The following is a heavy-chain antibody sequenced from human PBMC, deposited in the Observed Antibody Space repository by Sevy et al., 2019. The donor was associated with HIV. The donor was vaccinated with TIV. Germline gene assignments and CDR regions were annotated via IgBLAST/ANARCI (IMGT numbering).Heavy chain of an antibody. CDR2: IYHSGRT. CDR3: ARASTGDRLDYYGMDV. J-gene: IGHJ6*02. D-gene: IGHD2-8*02. CDR1: GFSISSGYY. Sequence: SETLSLTCTVSGFSISSGYYWGWIRQSPEKGLEWIGNIYHSGRTYYKPSLKSRVTISVDTSKNQFSLKLISVTAADTAGYYCARASTGDRLDYYGMDVWGQGTTVTVSS. V-gene: IGHV4-38-2*02.